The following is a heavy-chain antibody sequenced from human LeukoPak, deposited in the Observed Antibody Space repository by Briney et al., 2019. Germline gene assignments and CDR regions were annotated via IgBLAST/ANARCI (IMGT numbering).Heavy chain of an antibody. D-gene: IGHD6-13*01. CDR3: AREWAAAGTDRYYFDY. CDR2: INSDGSEG. V-gene: IGHV3-7*01. Sequence: GGSLRLSCAVSGFTFSGFWMSWSRQAPGKGLEWVASINSDGSEGYYADSVKGRFTISRDNAKNSLYLQMNSLRAEDTAVYYCAREWAAAGTDRYYFDYWGQGTLVTVSS. CDR1: GFTFSGFW. J-gene: IGHJ4*02.